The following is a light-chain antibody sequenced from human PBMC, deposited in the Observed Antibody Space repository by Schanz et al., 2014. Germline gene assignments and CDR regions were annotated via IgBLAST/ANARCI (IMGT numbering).Light chain of an antibody. CDR3: SSYAGSYTWL. CDR1: SSDIGRYNY. V-gene: IGLV2-8*01. J-gene: IGLJ3*02. CDR2: DVT. Sequence: QSALTQPPSASGSPGQSVTISCTGTSSDIGRYNYVSWYQHHPGKAPKLLIYDVTKRPSGVPDRFSGSKSGNTASLTVSGLQAEDEADYYCSSYAGSYTWLFGGGTKLTVL.